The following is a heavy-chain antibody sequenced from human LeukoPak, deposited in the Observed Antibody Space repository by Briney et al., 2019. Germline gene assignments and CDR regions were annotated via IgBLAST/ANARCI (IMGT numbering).Heavy chain of an antibody. V-gene: IGHV3-7*01. CDR1: GFTFSRYW. CDR3: ARDHYDGVGGFDY. Sequence: GGSLRLSCAASGFTFSRYWMSWVRQAPGKGLEWVASINQVDSANFYVDSVKGRFTISRDNAKNSLYLQMDSLRAGDTAVYYCARDHYDGVGGFDYWGQGTLVTVSS. J-gene: IGHJ4*02. CDR2: INQVDSAN. D-gene: IGHD3-22*01.